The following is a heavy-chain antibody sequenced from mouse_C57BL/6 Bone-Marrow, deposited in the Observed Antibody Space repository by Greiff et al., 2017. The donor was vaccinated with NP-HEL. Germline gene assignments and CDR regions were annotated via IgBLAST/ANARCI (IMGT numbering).Heavy chain of an antibody. CDR2: IWSGGST. CDR3: ARPFPHYYAMDY. Sequence: VKLMESGPGLVQPSQSLSITCTVSGFSLTSYGVHWVRQSPGKGLEWLGVIWSGGSTDYNAAFISRLSISKDNSKSQVFFKMNSLQADDTAIYYCARPFPHYYAMDYWGQGTSVTVSS. V-gene: IGHV2-2*01. CDR1: GFSLTSYG. J-gene: IGHJ4*01.